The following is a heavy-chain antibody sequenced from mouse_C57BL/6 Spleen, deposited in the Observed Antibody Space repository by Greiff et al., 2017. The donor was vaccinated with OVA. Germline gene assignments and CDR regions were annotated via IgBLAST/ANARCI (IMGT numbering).Heavy chain of an antibody. CDR1: GYSITSGYY. D-gene: IGHD1-1*01. CDR3: GSNYGSSFPGFAY. J-gene: IGHJ3*01. CDR2: ISYDGSN. Sequence: EVKLQESGPGLVKPSQSLSLTCSVTGYSITSGYYWNWIRQFPGNKLEWMGYISYDGSNNYNPSLKNQISLTRDTSKNQFFLKLNSVTTEDTATYYCGSNYGSSFPGFAYWGQGTLVTVSA. V-gene: IGHV3-6*01.